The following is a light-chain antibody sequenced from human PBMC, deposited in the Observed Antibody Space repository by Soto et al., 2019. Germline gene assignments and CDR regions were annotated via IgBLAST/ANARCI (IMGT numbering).Light chain of an antibody. J-gene: IGKJ3*01. CDR3: QQYNSWPLP. Sequence: EKVMTQSPATLSVSPGERATLSCRASQSVSNNLAWYQQKPGQAPRLLIYAASTRATGIPARFSGSGSGTEFTLTISSLQSEDSAVYYCQQYNSWPLPFGPGTKVDIK. CDR2: AAS. V-gene: IGKV3-15*01. CDR1: QSVSNN.